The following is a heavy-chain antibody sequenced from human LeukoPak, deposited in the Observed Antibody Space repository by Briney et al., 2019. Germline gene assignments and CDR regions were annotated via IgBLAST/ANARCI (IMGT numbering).Heavy chain of an antibody. D-gene: IGHD2-2*01. V-gene: IGHV1-69*13. J-gene: IGHJ3*02. Sequence: SVKVSCKASGGTFSSYAISWVRQAPGQGLEWMGRIIPIFDTPNYAQMFQGRVTITADESTSTAYMELSSLRSEDTAVYYCARGGIVVVPAAYDDAFDIWGQGTMVTVSS. CDR2: IIPIFDTP. CDR1: GGTFSSYA. CDR3: ARGGIVVVPAAYDDAFDI.